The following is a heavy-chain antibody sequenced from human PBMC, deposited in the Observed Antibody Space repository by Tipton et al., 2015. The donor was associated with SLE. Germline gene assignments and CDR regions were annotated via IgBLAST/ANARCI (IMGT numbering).Heavy chain of an antibody. Sequence: TLSLTCTVSGDSISSSTYYWGWIRQPPGKGLEWIGNMYFSGSTYYSPSLKSRVTISVDTSRNQFSLKLTSVTAADTAVYYCARGMVTWRGAILGVDVWGQGTTVNVSS. D-gene: IGHD2-21*02. CDR3: ARGMVTWRGAILGVDV. V-gene: IGHV4-39*07. CDR1: GDSISSSTYY. J-gene: IGHJ6*02. CDR2: MYFSGST.